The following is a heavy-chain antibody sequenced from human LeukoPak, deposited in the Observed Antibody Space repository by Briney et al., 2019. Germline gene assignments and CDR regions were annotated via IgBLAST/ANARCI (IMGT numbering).Heavy chain of an antibody. D-gene: IGHD3-22*01. CDR3: ARDSAYYYDSSASGEAFDI. CDR1: GGSISSYY. V-gene: IGHV4-59*01. CDR2: IYYSGST. Sequence: KPSETLSLTCTVSGGSISSYYWSWIRQPPGKGLEWIGYIYYSGSTNYNPSLKSRVTISVDTSKNQFSLKLSSVTAADTAVYYCARDSAYYYDSSASGEAFDIWGQGTMVTVSS. J-gene: IGHJ3*02.